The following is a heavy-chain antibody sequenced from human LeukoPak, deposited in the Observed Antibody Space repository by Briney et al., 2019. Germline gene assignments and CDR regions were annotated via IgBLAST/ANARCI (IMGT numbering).Heavy chain of an antibody. Sequence: SETLSLTCTVSGGSISSYYWSWIRQPPGKGLEWIGYIYYSGSTNYNPSLKSRVTISVDTSKNQFSLKLSSVTAADTAVYYCARVGAAAGTGSFDYWGQGTLVTISS. CDR1: GGSISSYY. CDR2: IYYSGST. V-gene: IGHV4-59*01. D-gene: IGHD6-13*01. CDR3: ARVGAAAGTGSFDY. J-gene: IGHJ4*02.